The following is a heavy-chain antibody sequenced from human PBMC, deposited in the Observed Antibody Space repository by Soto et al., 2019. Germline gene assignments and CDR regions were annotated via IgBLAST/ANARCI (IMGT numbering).Heavy chain of an antibody. CDR3: ARVGYCSGGSCYGGTYYYGMDV. D-gene: IGHD2-15*01. V-gene: IGHV3-66*02. J-gene: IGHJ6*02. Sequence: PGGSLRLSCAASGFTISNNYMNWVRQAPGKGLEWASVIYSIGPTYYADSVKGRFTISRDNSKNTLSLQMNSLTVEDTAVYYCARVGYCSGGSCYGGTYYYGMDVWGQGTTVTVSS. CDR1: GFTISNNY. CDR2: IYSIGPT.